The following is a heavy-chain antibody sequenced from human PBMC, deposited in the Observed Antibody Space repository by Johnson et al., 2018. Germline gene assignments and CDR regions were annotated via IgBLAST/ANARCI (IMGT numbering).Heavy chain of an antibody. CDR2: ISSDGSNK. CDR1: GFTFSSYG. CDR3: AKGPMVRGVTYYGMDV. J-gene: IGHJ6*02. V-gene: IGHV3-30*18. D-gene: IGHD3-10*01. Sequence: QVQLVQSGGGVVQPGRSLRLSCAASGFTFSSYGMHWVRQAPGKGLEWVAVISSDGSNKYYADSVQGRFTISRDNSKNTLYLQMNSLRAEDTAVYYCAKGPMVRGVTYYGMDVWGQGTTVTVSS.